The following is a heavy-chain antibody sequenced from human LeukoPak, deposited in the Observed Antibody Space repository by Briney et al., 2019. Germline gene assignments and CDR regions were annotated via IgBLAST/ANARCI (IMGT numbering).Heavy chain of an antibody. CDR3: ARNMVRGVITPFYYYYYMDV. CDR1: GGTFSSYA. J-gene: IGHJ6*03. V-gene: IGHV1-69*05. CDR2: IIPIFGTA. D-gene: IGHD3-10*01. Sequence: GASVKVSCKASGGTFSSYAISWVRQAPGQGLEWMGGIIPIFGTANYAQKFQGRVTITTDESTSTAYMELSSLRSEDTAVYYCARNMVRGVITPFYYYYYMDVWGKGTTVTVSS.